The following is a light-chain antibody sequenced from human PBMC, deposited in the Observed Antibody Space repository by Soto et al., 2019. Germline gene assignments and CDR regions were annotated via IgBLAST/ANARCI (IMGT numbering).Light chain of an antibody. CDR3: QQYYSTPPT. CDR2: WAS. V-gene: IGKV4-1*01. J-gene: IGKJ1*01. CDR1: QRVLYSSNNKNY. Sequence: DIVMTHSPDSLAVSLGERATINCKSSQRVLYSSNNKNYLAWYQQKPGQPPKLLIYWASTRESGVPDRFSGSGSGTDFTLTISSLQAEDVEVYYCQQYYSTPPTFGQGTKVEIK.